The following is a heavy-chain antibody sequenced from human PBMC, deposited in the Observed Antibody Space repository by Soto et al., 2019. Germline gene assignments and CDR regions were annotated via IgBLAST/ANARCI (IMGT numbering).Heavy chain of an antibody. Sequence: EVQLVESGGGLVKPGGSLRLSCAASGFSFSSDSMGWVRQAPGKGLEWVSSISSSGSFMNYADSVKGRFTISRDNAKNSLYLQMSSLKDEDTAVYYCARDPPTGTTLDWVDSWGQGTLVTGSS. J-gene: IGHJ5*01. CDR1: GFSFSSDS. CDR3: ARDPPTGTTLDWVDS. V-gene: IGHV3-21*01. CDR2: ISSSGSFM. D-gene: IGHD1-7*01.